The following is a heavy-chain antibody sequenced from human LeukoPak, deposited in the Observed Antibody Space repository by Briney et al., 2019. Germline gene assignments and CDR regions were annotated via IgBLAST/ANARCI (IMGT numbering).Heavy chain of an antibody. V-gene: IGHV4-39*01. D-gene: IGHD5-24*01. CDR2: IYYTGSS. Sequence: PSETLPLTCTVSGGSISSRPYYWGWIRQPPGKGLEWIATIYYTGSSYYNPSLKIRVPISEDTSKNQFSLRLSSVTAADTAVFYCARRDGYNWDYWGQGTLVTVSS. J-gene: IGHJ4*02. CDR3: ARRDGYNWDY. CDR1: GGSISSRPYY.